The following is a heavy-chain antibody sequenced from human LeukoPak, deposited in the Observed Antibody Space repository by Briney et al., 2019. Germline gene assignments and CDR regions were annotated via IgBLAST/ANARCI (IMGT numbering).Heavy chain of an antibody. Sequence: VASVKVSCKAFGYTFTDYYIHWVRQAPGQGLEWMGWINPNSGGTNYAQKFQGRVTMTRDTSISTAYMELSRLRSDDTAVYYCATTYSSSFWYFQHWGQGTLVTVSS. J-gene: IGHJ1*01. D-gene: IGHD6-13*01. CDR3: ATTYSSSFWYFQH. CDR1: GYTFTDYY. V-gene: IGHV1-2*02. CDR2: INPNSGGT.